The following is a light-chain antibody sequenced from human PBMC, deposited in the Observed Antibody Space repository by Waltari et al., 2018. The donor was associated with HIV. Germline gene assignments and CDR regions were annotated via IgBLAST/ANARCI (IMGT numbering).Light chain of an antibody. V-gene: IGKV1D-13*01. CDR3: QQFSNYPLT. J-gene: IGKJ4*01. Sequence: AIQLTQSQSSLSASLGDRVTVTCRASQGIRNALAWYHQRPGKAPRLLIFDASSLQSGFPARFVGTGSGTEFTLIISSLQAEDFGTFYCQQFSNYPLTFGGGTEVEIK. CDR2: DAS. CDR1: QGIRNA.